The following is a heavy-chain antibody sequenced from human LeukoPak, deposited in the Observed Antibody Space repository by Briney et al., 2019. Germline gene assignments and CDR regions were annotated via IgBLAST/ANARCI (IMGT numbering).Heavy chain of an antibody. CDR2: INPSGGST. CDR1: GYTFPTYY. J-gene: IGHJ6*02. D-gene: IGHD3-10*01. Sequence: ASVKVSCKASGYTFPTYYMHWVRQAPGQGLEWMGIINPSGGSTTYAQKFQGRVTITRDTSTSTVYMEVSSLRSEDTAVYYCARDRHGSGTYNYYGMDVWGQGTTVTVSS. V-gene: IGHV1-46*01. CDR3: ARDRHGSGTYNYYGMDV.